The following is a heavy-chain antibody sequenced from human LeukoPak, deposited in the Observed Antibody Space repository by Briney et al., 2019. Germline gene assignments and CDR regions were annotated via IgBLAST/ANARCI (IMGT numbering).Heavy chain of an antibody. D-gene: IGHD3-3*01. V-gene: IGHV3-7*01. Sequence: PGGSLRLSCAASGFTFSSYSMNWVRQAPGKGLEWVANIKQDGSEKFYVDSVKGRFTISRDNAKNSLYLQMNSLRAEDTAVYYCARVKGVADFWSGWYYYYGLDVWGQGTTVTVSS. CDR2: IKQDGSEK. J-gene: IGHJ6*02. CDR3: ARVKGVADFWSGWYYYYGLDV. CDR1: GFTFSSYS.